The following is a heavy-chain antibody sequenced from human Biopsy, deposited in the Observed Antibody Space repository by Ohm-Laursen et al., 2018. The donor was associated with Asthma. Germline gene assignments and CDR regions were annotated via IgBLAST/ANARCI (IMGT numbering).Heavy chain of an antibody. D-gene: IGHD4-17*01. CDR3: ARVAGYGDLYFGIDV. Sequence: TLSLTCIVGGAYIGSRDHHWSWIRQSPGTGLEWIGFVFWSGTTHYNRSLERRLSISIDTTRNEFSMTLRSVTAADTAVYFCARVAGYGDLYFGIDVWGPGTTVSVS. V-gene: IGHV4-30-4*01. CDR1: GAYIGSRDHH. CDR2: VFWSGTT. J-gene: IGHJ6*02.